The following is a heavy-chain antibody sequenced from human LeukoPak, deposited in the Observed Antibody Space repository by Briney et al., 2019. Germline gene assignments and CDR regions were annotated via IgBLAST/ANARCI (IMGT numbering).Heavy chain of an antibody. CDR2: INPNSGGT. J-gene: IGHJ4*02. CDR1: GYTFTGYY. D-gene: IGHD6-19*01. Sequence: GASVKVSCKASGYTFTGYYMHWVRQAPRQGLEWMGWINPNSGGTNYAQKFQGRVTMTRDTSISTAYMELSRLRSDDTAVYYCARAYSSGWYYFDYWGQGTLVTVSS. CDR3: ARAYSSGWYYFDY. V-gene: IGHV1-2*02.